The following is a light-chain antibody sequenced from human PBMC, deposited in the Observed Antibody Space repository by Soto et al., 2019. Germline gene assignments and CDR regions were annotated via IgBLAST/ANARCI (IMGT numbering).Light chain of an antibody. V-gene: IGLV2-14*03. CDR3: SSYTISTTRV. CDR1: SSDVGGYNH. Sequence: QSALTQPASVSGSPGQSITISCTGASSDVGGYNHVSWYQQHPGKAPKLMIYDVTTRPSGVSDRFSGSKSGNTASLTISGLQADDEADYYCSSYTISTTRVFGTGTKVTVL. J-gene: IGLJ1*01. CDR2: DVT.